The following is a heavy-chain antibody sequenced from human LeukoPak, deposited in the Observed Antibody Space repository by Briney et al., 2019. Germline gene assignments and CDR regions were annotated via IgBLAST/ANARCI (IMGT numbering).Heavy chain of an antibody. V-gene: IGHV5-51*01. CDR3: ASGGTNSNWFDP. J-gene: IGHJ5*02. CDR1: GYRFVSHW. D-gene: IGHD2-8*01. Sequence: GESLKISCKGSGYRFVSHWIGWVRQMPGKGLEWMGIIYPGGYDTRYSPTFQGQVTISANKSTSTAYLQWSSLKASDTAMYYCASGGTNSNWFDPWGQGTLVTVSS. CDR2: IYPGGYDT.